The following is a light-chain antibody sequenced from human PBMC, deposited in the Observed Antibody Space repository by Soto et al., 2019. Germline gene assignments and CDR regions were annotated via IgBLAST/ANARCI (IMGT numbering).Light chain of an antibody. CDR1: SSNIGSNY. CDR3: ASRDDNLSGHWM. Sequence: QSVLTQPPSASQTPGQRVTISCSGTSSNIGSNYVSWYQQLPGTAPKLLIYRNNRRPSGVPDRFSGSKSGTSASLAISGLRSEDEADYYCASRDDNLSGHWMFGGGTKLTVL. J-gene: IGLJ3*02. CDR2: RNN. V-gene: IGLV1-47*01.